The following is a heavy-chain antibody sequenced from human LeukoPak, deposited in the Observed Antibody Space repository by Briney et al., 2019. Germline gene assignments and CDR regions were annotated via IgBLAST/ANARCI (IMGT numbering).Heavy chain of an antibody. Sequence: PGGSLRLSCAASGFTFSNAWMSWVRQAPGKGLEWVGRIKSKTDGGTTDYAAPVKGRFTISRDDSKNTLYLQMNSLKTEDTAVYYCTTGYMTTVTTGLFDYWGQGTLVTVSS. J-gene: IGHJ4*02. CDR1: GFTFSNAW. CDR2: IKSKTDGGTT. CDR3: TTGYMTTVTTGLFDY. D-gene: IGHD4-17*01. V-gene: IGHV3-15*01.